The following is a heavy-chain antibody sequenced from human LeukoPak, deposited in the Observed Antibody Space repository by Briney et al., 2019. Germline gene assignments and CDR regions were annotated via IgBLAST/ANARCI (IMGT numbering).Heavy chain of an antibody. CDR2: IYSGGST. J-gene: IGHJ6*02. Sequence: GGSLRLSCAASGFTVSSNYMSWVRQAPGKGLEWVSVIYSGGSTYYADSVKGRFTISRDNSKNTLYLQMNSLRAEDTAVYYCATRFLEWLSMAHYYYGTDVWGQGTTVTVSS. D-gene: IGHD3-3*01. V-gene: IGHV3-66*01. CDR1: GFTVSSNY. CDR3: ATRFLEWLSMAHYYYGTDV.